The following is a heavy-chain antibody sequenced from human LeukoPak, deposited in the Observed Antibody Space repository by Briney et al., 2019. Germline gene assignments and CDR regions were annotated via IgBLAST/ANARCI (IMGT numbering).Heavy chain of an antibody. Sequence: PSETLSLTSAVYGGSFSGYYWSWIRQPPGKGLEGIGEINHSGSTNYNPSLKSRVTISVDTSKNQFSLKLSSVTAADTAVYYCARRRYSYGYLGAFDIWGQGTMVTVSS. J-gene: IGHJ3*02. CDR1: GGSFSGYY. CDR2: INHSGST. CDR3: ARRRYSYGYLGAFDI. D-gene: IGHD5-18*01. V-gene: IGHV4-34*01.